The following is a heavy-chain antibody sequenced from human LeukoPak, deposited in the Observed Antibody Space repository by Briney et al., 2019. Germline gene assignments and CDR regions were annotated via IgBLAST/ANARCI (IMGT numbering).Heavy chain of an antibody. CDR3: ARIGRPGVVIYYFDY. V-gene: IGHV4-59*01. D-gene: IGHD3-3*01. Sequence: SETLSLTCTVSGGSISSYYWSWIRQPPGKGLEWIGYIYYSGSTNYNPSLKSRVTISVGTSKNQFSLKLSSVTAADTAVYYCARIGRPGVVIYYFDYWGRGTLVTVSP. J-gene: IGHJ4*02. CDR2: IYYSGST. CDR1: GGSISSYY.